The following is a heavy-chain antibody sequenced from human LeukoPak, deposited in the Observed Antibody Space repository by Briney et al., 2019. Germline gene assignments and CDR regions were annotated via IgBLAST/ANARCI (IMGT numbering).Heavy chain of an antibody. V-gene: IGHV3-7*01. D-gene: IGHD5-18*01. CDR3: AKAYIQLWFDY. CDR1: GFTFSNYW. CDR2: IKQDGSEK. Sequence: GGSLRLSCSASGFTFSNYWMSWVRQAPGKGLEWVANIKQDGSEKYYVDSVKGRFTISRDNSKNTLYLQMNSLRAEDTAVYYCAKAYIQLWFDYWGQGTLVTVSS. J-gene: IGHJ4*02.